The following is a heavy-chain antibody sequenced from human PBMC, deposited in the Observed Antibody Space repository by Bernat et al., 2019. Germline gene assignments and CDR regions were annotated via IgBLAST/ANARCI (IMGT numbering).Heavy chain of an antibody. CDR1: GGSISSSSYY. J-gene: IGHJ4*02. Sequence: QLQLQESGPGLVKPSETLSLTCTVSGGSISSSSYYWGWIRQPPGKGLEWIGSIYYSGSTYYNPSLKSRVTISVDTSKNQFSLKLSSVTAADMAVYYCARLTEQQLDSPDYWGQGTLVTVSS. D-gene: IGHD6-13*01. CDR3: ARLTEQQLDSPDY. CDR2: IYYSGST. V-gene: IGHV4-39*01.